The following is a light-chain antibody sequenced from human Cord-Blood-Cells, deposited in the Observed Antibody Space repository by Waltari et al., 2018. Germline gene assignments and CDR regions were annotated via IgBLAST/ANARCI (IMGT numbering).Light chain of an antibody. J-gene: IGLJ3*02. V-gene: IGLV2-14*03. CDR2: DVS. CDR1: SSDVGGYNY. Sequence: QSALTQPASVSGSPGQSITISFTGTSSDVGGYNYVSWNQQHPGKAPKLMIYDVSNRPSGVSNRFSGSKSGNPASLTISGLQAEDEAYYYCSSYTSSSTWVFGGGTKLTVL. CDR3: SSYTSSSTWV.